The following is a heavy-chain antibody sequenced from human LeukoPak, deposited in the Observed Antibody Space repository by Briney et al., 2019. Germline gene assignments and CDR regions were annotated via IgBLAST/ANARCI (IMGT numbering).Heavy chain of an antibody. V-gene: IGHV3-23*01. CDR1: GFSFSSYG. Sequence: TGGSLKLSCAAFGFSFSSYGMSWVRQAPGKGLEWVSSISGAGGTTKYADSVSGRFTLSRDNSKKTVYLQMDSLRAEDTAVYYCAKASTTVIRYYLDYWGQGTLVTVSS. CDR2: ISGAGGTT. D-gene: IGHD4-23*01. J-gene: IGHJ4*02. CDR3: AKASTTVIRYYLDY.